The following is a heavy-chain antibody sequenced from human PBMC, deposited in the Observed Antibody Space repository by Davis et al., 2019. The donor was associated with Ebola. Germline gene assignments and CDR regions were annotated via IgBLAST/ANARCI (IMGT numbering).Heavy chain of an antibody. V-gene: IGHV4-34*01. CDR1: GGSFCGYY. CDR3: ARLRGYCSSTSCYYYYDMDV. D-gene: IGHD2-2*01. J-gene: IGHJ6*02. CDR2: INHSGST. Sequence: SQTPSLPRAVYGGSFCGYYWSWIRQPPGKGLEWIGEINHSGSTNYNPPLQSRVTISVDTSTNQFSLKLSSVTAADTAAYYCARLRGYCSSTSCYYYYDMDVWGQGTTVTVSS.